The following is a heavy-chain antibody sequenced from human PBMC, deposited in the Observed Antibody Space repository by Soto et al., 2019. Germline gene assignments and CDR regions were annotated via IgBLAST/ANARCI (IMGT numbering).Heavy chain of an antibody. CDR1: GGSISGYY. CDR2: IYYRGST. D-gene: IGHD3-10*01. V-gene: IGHV4-59*01. Sequence: SETLSLTCTVSGGSISGYYWNWIRQSPGKGLEWIGYIYYRGSTNYNPSLKSRVTISVDTSKNQFSLKLSSVTAADTAVYYCARVGRITMVRGDFWFDPWGQGTLVTSPQ. J-gene: IGHJ5*02. CDR3: ARVGRITMVRGDFWFDP.